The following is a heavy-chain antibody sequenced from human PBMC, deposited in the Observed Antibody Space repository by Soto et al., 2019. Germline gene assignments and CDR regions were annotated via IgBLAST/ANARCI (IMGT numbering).Heavy chain of an antibody. Sequence: SETLSLTCAVYGGSFSGYYWSWIRQPPGKGLEWIGEINHSGSTNYNPSLKSRFTISVDTSKNQFSLKLSSVTAADTAVYYCARGLGYCSGGSCYQFDYWGQGTLVTVSS. CDR1: GGSFSGYY. V-gene: IGHV4-34*01. D-gene: IGHD2-15*01. CDR3: ARGLGYCSGGSCYQFDY. J-gene: IGHJ4*02. CDR2: INHSGST.